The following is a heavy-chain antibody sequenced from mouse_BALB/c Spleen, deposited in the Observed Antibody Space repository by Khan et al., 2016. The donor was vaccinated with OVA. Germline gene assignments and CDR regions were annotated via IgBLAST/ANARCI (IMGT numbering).Heavy chain of an antibody. J-gene: IGHJ4*01. CDR1: GFNIKDTY. Sequence: VQLQQSGAELVKPGASVKLSCTASGFNIKDTYMHWVKQRPEEGLEWIGKIDPANGNTKYDPKFQGKATITADTSSNTAYLQLSSLTSEDTAVYYSDRAYDGTMDYWGQGTSVTGSS. CDR3: DRAYDGTMDY. V-gene: IGHV14-3*02. D-gene: IGHD2-14*01. CDR2: IDPANGNT.